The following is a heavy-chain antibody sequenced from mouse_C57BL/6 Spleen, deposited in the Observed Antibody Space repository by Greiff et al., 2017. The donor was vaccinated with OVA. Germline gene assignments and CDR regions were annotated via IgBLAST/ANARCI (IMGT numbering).Heavy chain of an antibody. CDR2: IYPGDGDT. V-gene: IGHV1-80*01. CDR1: GYAFSSYW. D-gene: IGHD2-2*01. J-gene: IGHJ1*03. CDR3: ARLEGYDDHWYFDV. Sequence: QVQLQQSGAELVKPGASVKLSCKASGYAFSSYWMNWVKQRPGKGLEWIGQIYPGDGDTNYNGKFKGKATLTADKSSSTAYMQLSSLTSEESAVYFGARLEGYDDHWYFDVWGTGTTVTVSS.